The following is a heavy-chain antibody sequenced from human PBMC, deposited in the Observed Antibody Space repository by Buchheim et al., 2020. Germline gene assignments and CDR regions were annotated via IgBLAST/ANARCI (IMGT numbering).Heavy chain of an antibody. CDR1: GFTFSSYS. D-gene: IGHD3-10*01. CDR2: ISSSSTI. J-gene: IGHJ4*02. V-gene: IGHV3-48*01. Sequence: EVQLVESGGGLVQPGGSLRLSCAASGFTFSSYSMNWVRQAPGKGLEWVSYISSSSTIYYADSVKGRFTISRDNAKNSLYLQMNSLRAEDTAVYYCARESPMVRGVSHYWGQGTL. CDR3: ARESPMVRGVSHY.